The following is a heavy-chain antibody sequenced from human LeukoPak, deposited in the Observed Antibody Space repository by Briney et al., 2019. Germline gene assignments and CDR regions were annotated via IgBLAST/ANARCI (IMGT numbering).Heavy chain of an antibody. CDR3: ASRGLYSSSTARFDP. CDR2: IYHSGST. Sequence: SETLSLTCTVSGGSISSGGYYWSWIRQPPGKGLEWIGYIYHSGSTYYNPSLKSRVTISVDRSKNQFSLKLSSVTAADTAVYYCASRGLYSSSTARFDPWGQGTLVTVSS. J-gene: IGHJ5*02. V-gene: IGHV4-30-2*01. CDR1: GGSISSGGYY. D-gene: IGHD6-6*01.